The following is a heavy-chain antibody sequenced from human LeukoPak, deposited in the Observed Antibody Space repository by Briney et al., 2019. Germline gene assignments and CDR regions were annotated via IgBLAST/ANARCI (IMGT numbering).Heavy chain of an antibody. D-gene: IGHD1-26*01. Sequence: GGSLRLSCAASGFTVSSNYMSWVRQAPGKGLEWVSVIYSGGSTYYADSVKGRFTISRDNSKNTLHLQMNSLRAEDTAVYYCARSGWETSGDYWGQGTLVTVSS. CDR3: ARSGWETSGDY. V-gene: IGHV3-66*01. CDR2: IYSGGST. CDR1: GFTVSSNY. J-gene: IGHJ4*02.